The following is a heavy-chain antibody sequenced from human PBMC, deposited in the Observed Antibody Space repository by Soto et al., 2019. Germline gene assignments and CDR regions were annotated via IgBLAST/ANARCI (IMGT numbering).Heavy chain of an antibody. V-gene: IGHV4-39*01. Sequence: PSETLSLTCTVSGGSISSSSYYWGWIRQPPGKGLEWIGSIYYSGSTYYNPSLKSRVTISVDTSKNQFSLKLSSVTAADTAVYYCARLLYRYYFDYWGQGTLVTVSS. CDR1: GGSISSSSYY. J-gene: IGHJ4*02. CDR3: ARLLYRYYFDY. D-gene: IGHD2-8*01. CDR2: IYYSGST.